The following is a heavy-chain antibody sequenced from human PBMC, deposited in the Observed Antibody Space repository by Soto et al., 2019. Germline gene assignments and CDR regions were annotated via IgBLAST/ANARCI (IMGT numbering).Heavy chain of an antibody. V-gene: IGHV3-33*01. Sequence: GGSLRLSCAASGFTFSSYGMHWVRQAPGKGLEWVAVIWYDGSNKYYADSVKGRFTISRDNSKNTLYLQMNSLRAEDTAVYYCAREVVRYCSSTSCPVDYWGQGTLVTVSS. CDR3: AREVVRYCSSTSCPVDY. CDR1: GFTFSSYG. D-gene: IGHD2-2*01. J-gene: IGHJ4*02. CDR2: IWYDGSNK.